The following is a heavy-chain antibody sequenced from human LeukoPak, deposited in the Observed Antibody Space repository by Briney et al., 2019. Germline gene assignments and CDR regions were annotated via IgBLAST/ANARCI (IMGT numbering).Heavy chain of an antibody. CDR1: GGSISSGDYY. V-gene: IGHV4-30-4*01. CDR2: ISHSGGT. CDR3: AGDFGYSYGYGFDY. J-gene: IGHJ4*02. D-gene: IGHD5-18*01. Sequence: SETLSLTCTVSGGSISSGDYYWSWIRQPPGKGLEWIAYISHSGGTYYNPSLKSRATISLDTSRNQFSLKLSSVTAADTAVYYCAGDFGYSYGYGFDYWGQGTLVTVSS.